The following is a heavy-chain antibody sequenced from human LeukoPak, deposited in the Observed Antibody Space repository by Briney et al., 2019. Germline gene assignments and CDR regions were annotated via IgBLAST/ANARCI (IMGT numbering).Heavy chain of an antibody. Sequence: GGSLRLSCAASGFTFSSYAMSWVRQAPGKGLEWVSGISWNSGSIGYADSVKGRFTISRDNAKNSLYLQMNSLRADDTAVYYCAREIVGATGKWFDPWGQGTLVTVSS. V-gene: IGHV3-9*01. D-gene: IGHD1-26*01. CDR1: GFTFSSYA. J-gene: IGHJ5*02. CDR3: AREIVGATGKWFDP. CDR2: ISWNSGSI.